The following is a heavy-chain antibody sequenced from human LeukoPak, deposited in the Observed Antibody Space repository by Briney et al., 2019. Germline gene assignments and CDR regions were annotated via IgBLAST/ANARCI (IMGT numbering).Heavy chain of an antibody. CDR1: GGSISSSSYY. V-gene: IGHV4-39*01. D-gene: IGHD1-14*01. Sequence: PSETLSLTCTVSGGSISSSSYYWGWIRQPPGKGLEWIGSIFYSGNTYYNPSLKSRVTISVDTSKNQFSLKLSSVTAADTAVYYCARGPEPPRYYYYYYYMDVWGKGTTVTVSS. CDR2: IFYSGNT. J-gene: IGHJ6*03. CDR3: ARGPEPPRYYYYYYYMDV.